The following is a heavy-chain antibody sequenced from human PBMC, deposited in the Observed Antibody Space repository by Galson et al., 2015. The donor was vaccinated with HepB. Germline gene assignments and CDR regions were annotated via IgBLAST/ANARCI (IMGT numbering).Heavy chain of an antibody. D-gene: IGHD2-2*01. CDR2: IGASSTYI. Sequence: SLRLSCAASGFTFSSYSMNWVRQAPGKGLEWVSSIGASSTYIYYADSMKGRFTISRDNAKNSLYLQVNSLRAEDTAVYYCAGGRSSTSDDAFDTWGQGTMVTVSS. V-gene: IGHV3-21*01. J-gene: IGHJ3*02. CDR3: AGGRSSTSDDAFDT. CDR1: GFTFSSYS.